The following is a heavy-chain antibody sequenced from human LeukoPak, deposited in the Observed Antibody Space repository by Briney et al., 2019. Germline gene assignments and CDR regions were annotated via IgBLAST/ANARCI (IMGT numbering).Heavy chain of an antibody. Sequence: ASVKVSCKASGYTFTGYYMHWVRQAPGQGLEWMGWINPNSGGTNYAQKFQGWVTMTRDTSISTAYMELSRLRSDDTAVYYCARGNYYGSGSHYGMDVWGQGTTVTVSS. CDR1: GYTFTGYY. J-gene: IGHJ6*02. CDR3: ARGNYYGSGSHYGMDV. V-gene: IGHV1-2*04. CDR2: INPNSGGT. D-gene: IGHD3-10*01.